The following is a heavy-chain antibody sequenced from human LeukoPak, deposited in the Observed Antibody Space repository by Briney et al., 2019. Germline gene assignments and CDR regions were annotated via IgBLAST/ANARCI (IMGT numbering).Heavy chain of an antibody. J-gene: IGHJ6*03. D-gene: IGHD3-9*01. CDR1: GGTFSSYA. V-gene: IGHV1-69*04. CDR2: IIPILGIA. Sequence: GASVKVSCKASGGTFSSYAISWVRQAPGQGLEWMGRIIPILGIANYAQKFQGRVTITADKSTSTAYMELSSLRSEDTAVYYCARSLTGDYYYMDVWGKGTTVTVSS. CDR3: ARSLTGDYYYMDV.